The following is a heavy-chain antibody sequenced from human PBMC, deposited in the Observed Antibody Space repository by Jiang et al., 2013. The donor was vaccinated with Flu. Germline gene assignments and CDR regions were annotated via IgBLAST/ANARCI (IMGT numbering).Heavy chain of an antibody. J-gene: IGHJ6*03. D-gene: IGHD3-10*01. CDR1: GGTFSSYG. CDR3: ARAPGSAWGYYYHYMDV. Sequence: GAEVKKPGSSVKVSCKAPGGTFSSYGISWVRQAPGQGLECMGRILPMFGTAEYAQKFQGRVTITADESTNTVYMELSSLRSDDTAVYFCARAPGSAWGYYYHYMDVWAKGPRSPSP. V-gene: IGHV1-69*15. CDR2: ILPMFGTA.